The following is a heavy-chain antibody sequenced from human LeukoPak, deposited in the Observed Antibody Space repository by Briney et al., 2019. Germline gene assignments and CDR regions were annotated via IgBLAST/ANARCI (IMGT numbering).Heavy chain of an antibody. CDR2: IIPIFGTA. V-gene: IGHV1-69*05. CDR1: GGTFSSYA. Sequence: SVKVSCKASGGTFSSYAISWVRQAPGQGLEWMGRIIPIFGTANYAQKLQGRVTITTDESTSTAYMELSSLRSEDTAVYYCARDRKDYGDPFDYWGQGTLVTVSS. J-gene: IGHJ4*02. CDR3: ARDRKDYGDPFDY. D-gene: IGHD4-17*01.